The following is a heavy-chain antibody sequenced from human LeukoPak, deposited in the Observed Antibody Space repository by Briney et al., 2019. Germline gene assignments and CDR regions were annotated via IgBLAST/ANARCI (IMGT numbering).Heavy chain of an antibody. J-gene: IGHJ2*01. CDR2: ISSSSSTI. D-gene: IGHD3-22*01. CDR1: GFTFSSYS. CDR3: AREVSRYFDL. Sequence: GGSLRLSCAASGFTFSSYSMNWVRQAPGKGLEWVSYISSSSSTIYYADSVKGRFTISRDNAKNSLYLQMNSLRAEDTAVYYCAREVSRYFDLWGRGTLVTVSS. V-gene: IGHV3-48*01.